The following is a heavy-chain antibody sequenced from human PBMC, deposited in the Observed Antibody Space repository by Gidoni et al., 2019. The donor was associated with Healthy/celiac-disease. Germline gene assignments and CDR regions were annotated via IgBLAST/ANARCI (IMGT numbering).Heavy chain of an antibody. D-gene: IGHD3-10*01. CDR2: IVVGSGNT. J-gene: IGHJ3*02. V-gene: IGHV1-58*01. CDR1: GFTFTSSA. CDR3: AARPKYYGQWGAFDI. Sequence: MQLVQSGPVVKKPGPSVTVSCTASGFTFTSSAVQWVRQARGQRLEWIGWIVVGSGNTNYAQKFQERVTITRDMSTSTAYMELSSLRSEDTAVYYCAARPKYYGQWGAFDIWGQGTMVTVSS.